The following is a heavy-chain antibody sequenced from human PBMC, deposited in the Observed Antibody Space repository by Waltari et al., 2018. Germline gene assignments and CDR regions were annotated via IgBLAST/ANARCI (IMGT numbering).Heavy chain of an antibody. D-gene: IGHD6-6*01. Sequence: QVQLVQSWAEVKKPGASVKVSCTDSVYTFTSYDINGVRQATGQGLEWMGWMNPNSGNTGYAQKFQGRVTITRNTSISTAYMELSSLRSEDTAVYYCAREVTSSSSGLGWDYWGQGTLVTVSS. V-gene: IGHV1-8*03. CDR2: MNPNSGNT. CDR1: VYTFTSYD. J-gene: IGHJ4*02. CDR3: AREVTSSSSGLGWDY.